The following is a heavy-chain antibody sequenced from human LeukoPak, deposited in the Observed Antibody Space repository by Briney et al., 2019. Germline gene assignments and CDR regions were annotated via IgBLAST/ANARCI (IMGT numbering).Heavy chain of an antibody. CDR1: GGSISSGSYY. V-gene: IGHV4-61*02. Sequence: SQTLSLTCTVSGGSISSGSYYWSWIRQPAGKGLEWIGRIYTSGSTNYNPSLKSRVTISVDTSKNQFSLKLSSVTAADTAVYYCARSTYYYGSGSYYNLYYFDYWGQGTLVTVSS. D-gene: IGHD3-10*01. CDR2: IYTSGST. CDR3: ARSTYYYGSGSYYNLYYFDY. J-gene: IGHJ4*02.